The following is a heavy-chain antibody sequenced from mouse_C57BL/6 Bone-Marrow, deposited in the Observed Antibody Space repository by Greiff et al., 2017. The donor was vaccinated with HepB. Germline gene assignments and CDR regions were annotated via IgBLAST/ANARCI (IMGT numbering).Heavy chain of an antibody. D-gene: IGHD3-2*02. Sequence: EVNVVESGGGLVKPGGSLKLSCAASGFTFSDYGMHWVRQAPEKGLEWVAYISSGSSTIYYADTVKGRFTISRDNAKNTLFLQMTSLRSEDTAMYYCARRLRGYAMDYWGQGTSVTVSS. CDR3: ARRLRGYAMDY. CDR2: ISSGSSTI. V-gene: IGHV5-17*01. CDR1: GFTFSDYG. J-gene: IGHJ4*01.